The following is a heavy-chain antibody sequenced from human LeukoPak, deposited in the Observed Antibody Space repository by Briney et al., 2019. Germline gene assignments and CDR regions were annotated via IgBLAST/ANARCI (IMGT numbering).Heavy chain of an antibody. V-gene: IGHV3-23*01. J-gene: IGHJ4*02. CDR3: AKDSAL. CDR1: GFTVSSNY. D-gene: IGHD3-10*01. Sequence: GGSLRLSCAASGFTVSSNYMSWVRQAPGKGLEWVSSISVSGSKTYYAESVKGRFTISRDNSKNTLDLHMYSLRVEDTAIYYCAKDSALWGQGTLVTVSS. CDR2: ISVSGSKT.